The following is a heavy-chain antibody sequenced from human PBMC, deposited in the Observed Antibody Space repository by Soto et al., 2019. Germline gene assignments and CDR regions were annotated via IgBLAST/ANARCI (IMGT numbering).Heavy chain of an antibody. V-gene: IGHV1-69*02. CDR2: IIPILGIA. CDR1: GGTFISYT. Sequence: SVKVSCKASGGTFISYTISWVRQAPGQGLEWMGRIIPILGIANYAQKFQGRVTITADKSTSTAYMELSSLRSEDTAVYYCARGPLGPSGTPGDYWGQGTLVTAPQ. D-gene: IGHD1-1*01. J-gene: IGHJ4*02. CDR3: ARGPLGPSGTPGDY.